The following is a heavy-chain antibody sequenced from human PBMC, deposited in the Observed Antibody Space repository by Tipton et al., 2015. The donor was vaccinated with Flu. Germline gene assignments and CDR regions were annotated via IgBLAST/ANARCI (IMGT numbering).Heavy chain of an antibody. CDR3: ARPTPLQGAFDI. CDR2: IYYSGST. Sequence: GSLRLSCTVSGGSISSSSYYWGWIRQPPGKGLEWIGSIYYSGSTYYNPSLKSRVTISVDTSKNQFSPKLSSVTAADTAVYYRARPTPLQGAFDIWGQGTMVTVSS. D-gene: IGHD4-11*01. CDR1: GGSISSSSYY. J-gene: IGHJ3*02. V-gene: IGHV4-39*07.